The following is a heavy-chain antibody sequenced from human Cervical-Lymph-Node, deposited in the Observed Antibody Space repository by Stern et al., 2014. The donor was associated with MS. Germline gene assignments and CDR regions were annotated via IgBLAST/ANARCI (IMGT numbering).Heavy chain of an antibody. D-gene: IGHD4-17*01. V-gene: IGHV7-4-1*02. Sequence: VQLAESGPELKKPGASVKVSCKASGYIFTNYAMNWVRQAPGQGLEWMGWINTNTGNPTYAQGFTGRFVFSLDTSVSTAYLQISSLRAEDAAVYYCARVWSRYGDYGMDVWGQGTTVTVSS. CDR3: ARVWSRYGDYGMDV. J-gene: IGHJ6*02. CDR1: GYIFTNYA. CDR2: INTNTGNP.